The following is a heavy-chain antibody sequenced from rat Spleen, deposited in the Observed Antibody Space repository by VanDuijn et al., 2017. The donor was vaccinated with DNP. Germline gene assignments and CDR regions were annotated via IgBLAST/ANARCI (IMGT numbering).Heavy chain of an antibody. V-gene: IGHV5S10*01. J-gene: IGHJ3*01. D-gene: IGHD1-4*01. CDR2: IIYGGSRT. CDR3: TIEATTRNWFAY. Sequence: EVQLVESGGGLVQPGRSLKLSCAASGFTFSDYNMAWVRQAPKKGLEWVATIIYGGSRTQYRDSVKGRFTISRDNAKSSLYLQMDSLRSEDTATYYCTIEATTRNWFAYWGQGTLVTVSS. CDR1: GFTFSDYN.